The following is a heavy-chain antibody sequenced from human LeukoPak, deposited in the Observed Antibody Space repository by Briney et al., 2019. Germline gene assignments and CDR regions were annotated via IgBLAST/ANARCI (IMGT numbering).Heavy chain of an antibody. D-gene: IGHD6-19*01. CDR1: GVPFSNYY. J-gene: IGHJ4*02. CDR3: TRAVAGHPD. V-gene: IGHV4-34*01. Sequence: SETLSLTCGVSGVPFSNYYWSWVRQSPRQGLEWIGEINHSGYTNYNPSLKSRVTMSIDTSKNQFSLMLTSVTAADTGVYYCTRAVAGHPDWGQGTLVTFSS. CDR2: INHSGYT.